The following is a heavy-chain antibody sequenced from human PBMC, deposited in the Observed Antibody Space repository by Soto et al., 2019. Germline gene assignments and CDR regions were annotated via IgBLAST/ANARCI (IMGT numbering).Heavy chain of an antibody. V-gene: IGHV3-48*03. CDR1: GFTFTSHE. CDR2: ISKSGSTI. D-gene: IGHD3-22*01. J-gene: IGHJ4*02. CDR3: AGADSSGYYYVPNFDY. Sequence: GGSLRLSCSASGFTFTSHEFHWVRQAPGKGLEWVSYISKSGSTIYYADSVKGRFTISRDSAKNSVFLQMNSLRAEDTAVYYCAGADSSGYYYVPNFDYWGQGTLVTVSS.